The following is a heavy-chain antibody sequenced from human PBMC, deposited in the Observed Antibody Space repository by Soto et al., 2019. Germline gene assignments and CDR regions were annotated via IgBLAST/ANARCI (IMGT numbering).Heavy chain of an antibody. CDR2: IWYDGSNK. D-gene: IGHD4-4*01. Sequence: PGGSLRLSCAASGCTFSSYCMHWVRQAPGKGLGWVAVIWYDGSNKYYADSVKGRFTISRDNSKNTLYLQMNSLSAEDTAVYYYARDDYSNYGTPSYYGMDVWGQGTTVTVSS. CDR3: ARDDYSNYGTPSYYGMDV. J-gene: IGHJ6*02. V-gene: IGHV3-33*01. CDR1: GCTFSSYC.